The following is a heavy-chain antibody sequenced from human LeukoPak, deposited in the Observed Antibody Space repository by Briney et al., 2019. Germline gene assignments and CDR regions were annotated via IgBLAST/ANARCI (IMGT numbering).Heavy chain of an antibody. CDR3: AKDRPYSSTWVQY. CDR2: ISNSGDTT. CDR1: GFTFSSYA. Sequence: GGSLRLSCAASGFTFSSYAMSWVRQAPGKGLEWASTISNSGDTTYYADSVKGRFTISRDNSKNTLYLQMNSLRAEDTAIYYCAKDRPYSSTWVQYWGQGALVTVSS. V-gene: IGHV3-23*01. J-gene: IGHJ4*02. D-gene: IGHD6-13*01.